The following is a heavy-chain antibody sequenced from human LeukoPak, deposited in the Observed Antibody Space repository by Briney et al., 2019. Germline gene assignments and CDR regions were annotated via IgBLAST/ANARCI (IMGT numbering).Heavy chain of an antibody. CDR3: ARGSPWSYYHMDV. V-gene: IGHV3-13*01. CDR1: GFDFSNFD. CDR2: IDTAGGT. J-gene: IGHJ6*03. D-gene: IGHD3-3*01. Sequence: GGSLRLSCTASGFDFSNFDFHWVRQLRGKGLEWVSRIDTAGGTYYPGSVKGRFTISRANAKKSLYLQMHNLRVGDTALYFCARGSPWSYYHMDVWGVGTAVSVS.